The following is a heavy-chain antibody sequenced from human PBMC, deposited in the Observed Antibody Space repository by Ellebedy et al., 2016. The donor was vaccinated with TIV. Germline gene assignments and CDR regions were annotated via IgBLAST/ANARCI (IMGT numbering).Heavy chain of an antibody. Sequence: PGGSLRLSCVASGFTFSGSAMHWVRQASGKGLEWIGRIRSKANNYATAYSASLKGRFTISRDDSKNTAYLQMSSLKTEDTAVYYCTSMTLGDPRPCDYWGQGTLVTVSS. D-gene: IGHD2-21*02. CDR2: IRSKANNYAT. CDR1: GFTFSGSA. J-gene: IGHJ4*02. V-gene: IGHV3-73*01. CDR3: TSMTLGDPRPCDY.